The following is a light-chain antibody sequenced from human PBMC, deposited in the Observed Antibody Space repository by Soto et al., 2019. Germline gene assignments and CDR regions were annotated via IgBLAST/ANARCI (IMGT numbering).Light chain of an antibody. CDR1: QDIGTW. J-gene: IGKJ5*01. V-gene: IGKV1D-12*01. Sequence: DIQMTQSPSSVSASVGARVTITCRASQDIGTWLAWYQQVPGKAPTLLIYAASTLQSGVPSRFSGSGSGTDFTLTISSLQPEDFASYYCQQAYSFPRTFGQGTRLETK. CDR3: QQAYSFPRT. CDR2: AAS.